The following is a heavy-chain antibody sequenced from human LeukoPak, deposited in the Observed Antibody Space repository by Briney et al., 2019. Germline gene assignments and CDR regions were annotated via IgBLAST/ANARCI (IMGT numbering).Heavy chain of an antibody. Sequence: GGSLMLFCAAAGFNFSSYAMTWVRQDLGKGLEWVSLISGRGGSTYYADSVKGRFTISRDNSKNTLYLQMNSLRVEDTAVYYCARDRHSTSWLVEYWGQGTLVTVSS. CDR1: GFNFSSYA. CDR3: ARDRHSTSWLVEY. D-gene: IGHD6-13*01. V-gene: IGHV3-23*01. J-gene: IGHJ4*02. CDR2: ISGRGGST.